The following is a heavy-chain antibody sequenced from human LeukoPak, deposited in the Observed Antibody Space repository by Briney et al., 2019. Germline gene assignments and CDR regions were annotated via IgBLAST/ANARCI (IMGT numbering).Heavy chain of an antibody. D-gene: IGHD3-10*01. V-gene: IGHV1-46*01. Sequence: GASVKVSCKASGYTFTGYYMHWVRQAPGQGLEWMGIINPSGGSTSYAQKFQGRVTMTRDMSTSTVYMELSSLRSEDTAVYYCARGVRKLLWFGELSTVFDYWGQGTLVTVSS. J-gene: IGHJ4*02. CDR3: ARGVRKLLWFGELSTVFDY. CDR2: INPSGGST. CDR1: GYTFTGYY.